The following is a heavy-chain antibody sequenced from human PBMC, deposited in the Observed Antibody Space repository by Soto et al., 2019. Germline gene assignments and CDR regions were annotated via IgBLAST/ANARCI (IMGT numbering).Heavy chain of an antibody. CDR2: IYSGGST. V-gene: IGHV3-53*01. CDR1: GFTFSSND. J-gene: IGHJ3*01. D-gene: IGHD3-22*01. CDR3: ATSPLLPRAP. Sequence: EVQLVESGGGLIQPGGSLRLSCAASGFTFSSNDMNWVRQAPGKGLEWVSLIYSGGSTYYADSVKGRFTISRDNYKNTLYLQMSSLRAEDPAVYYCATSPLLPRAPCGQGTMVTVSS.